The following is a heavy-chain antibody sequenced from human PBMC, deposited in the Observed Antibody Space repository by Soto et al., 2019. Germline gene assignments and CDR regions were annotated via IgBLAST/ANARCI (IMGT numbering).Heavy chain of an antibody. J-gene: IGHJ3*02. CDR1: GFTFRNYP. V-gene: IGHV3-30-3*01. CDR3: AQLLGGSYAFEI. CDR2: ISYDGSNR. D-gene: IGHD1-26*01. Sequence: GGSLRLSCAASGFTFRNYPMNWVRQAPDKGLQWVAVISYDGSNRDYADSVRGRFTISRDNSKNTLYLQMNSLRPEDTAVYYCAQLLGGSYAFEIWGQGTVVTVSS.